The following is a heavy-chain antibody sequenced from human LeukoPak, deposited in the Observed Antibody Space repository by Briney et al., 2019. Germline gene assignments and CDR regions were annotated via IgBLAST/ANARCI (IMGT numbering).Heavy chain of an antibody. J-gene: IGHJ4*02. CDR2: ISSSDDYI. CDR3: ARDRSGYDQNQYFDY. V-gene: IGHV3-21*01. D-gene: IGHD5-12*01. CDR1: GFTFSSYV. Sequence: GGSLRLSCAASGFTFSSYVMSWVRQAPGKGLEWVSSISSSDDYIYYADSVKGRFTISRNNAKNSLYLQMNSLRAEDTAVYYCARDRSGYDQNQYFDYWGQGTLVTVS.